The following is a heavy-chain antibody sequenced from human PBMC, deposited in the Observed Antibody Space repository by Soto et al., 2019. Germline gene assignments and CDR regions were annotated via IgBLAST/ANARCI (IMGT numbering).Heavy chain of an antibody. CDR1: GGSISSSSYY. CDR3: ARHRLWSGYYIIWWFDP. J-gene: IGHJ5*02. D-gene: IGHD3-3*01. Sequence: SETLSLTCTVSGGSISSSSYYWGWIRQPPGKGLEWIGSIYYSGSTYYNPSLKSRVTISVDTSKNQFSLKLSSVTAADTAVYYCARHRLWSGYYIIWWFDPWGQGILVTVSS. CDR2: IYYSGST. V-gene: IGHV4-39*01.